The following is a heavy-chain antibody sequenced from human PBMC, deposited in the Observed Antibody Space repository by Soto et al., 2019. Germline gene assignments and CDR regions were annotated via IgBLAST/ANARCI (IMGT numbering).Heavy chain of an antibody. D-gene: IGHD3-10*01. CDR3: VRDLNGSGDY. Sequence: SETLSLTCTVSGGSVRDGSYYWAWLRQPPGKGLEWIGHIYHSGSTIYNPSLKSRVTISIDTSKSQFSLNLNSMTAADTAVYYCVRDLNGSGDYWGQGTLVTVSS. V-gene: IGHV4-61*01. CDR1: GGSVRDGSYY. CDR2: IYHSGST. J-gene: IGHJ4*02.